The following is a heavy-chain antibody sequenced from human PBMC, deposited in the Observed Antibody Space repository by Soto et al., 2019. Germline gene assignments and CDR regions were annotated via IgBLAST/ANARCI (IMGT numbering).Heavy chain of an antibody. J-gene: IGHJ4*02. Sequence: GWSLRLSCAASGFTFSDYYMSWIRQAPGKGLEWVSYISTSGDTIYYGDSVRGRFTISRDNAKKSLYLQMNNLRAEDTAVYYCARGFTLVSVDYWGQGTLVTVSS. CDR1: GFTFSDYY. CDR3: ARGFTLVSVDY. V-gene: IGHV3-11*01. D-gene: IGHD3-16*01. CDR2: ISTSGDTI.